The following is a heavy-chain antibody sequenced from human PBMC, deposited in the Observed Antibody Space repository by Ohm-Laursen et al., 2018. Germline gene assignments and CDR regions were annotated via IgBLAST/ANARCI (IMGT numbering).Heavy chain of an antibody. CDR1: GFTFDDYA. D-gene: IGHD3-10*01. CDR3: ARGGITMVRGVDY. CDR2: ISWNSGSI. J-gene: IGHJ4*02. Sequence: SLRLSCAASGFTFDDYAMHWVRQAPGKGLEWVPGISWNSGSIGYADSVKGRFTISRDNAKNSLYLQMNSLRAEDTALYYCARGGITMVRGVDYWGQGTLVTVSS. V-gene: IGHV3-9*01.